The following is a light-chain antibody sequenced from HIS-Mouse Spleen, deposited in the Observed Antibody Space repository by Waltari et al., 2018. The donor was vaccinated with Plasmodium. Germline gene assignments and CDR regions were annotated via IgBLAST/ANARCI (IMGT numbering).Light chain of an antibody. CDR2: DVS. CDR3: CSYAGSYTFV. CDR1: SSDVGGYTY. Sequence: QSALTQPRSVSGSPGHSVTISCTATSSDVGGYTYAHWYHQHPGKAPKLMIYDVSKRPSGVPDRFSGSKSGNTASLTISGLQAEYEADYYCCSYAGSYTFVFGTGTKVTVL. V-gene: IGLV2-11*01. J-gene: IGLJ1*01.